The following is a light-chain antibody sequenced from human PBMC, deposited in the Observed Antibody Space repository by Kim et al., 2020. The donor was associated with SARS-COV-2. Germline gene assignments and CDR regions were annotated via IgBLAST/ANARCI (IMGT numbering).Light chain of an antibody. CDR3: SSYTSSNTWV. V-gene: IGLV2-14*03. Sequence: GQSITISCTGTSIDVGGYNYVSWYQQHPGKAPKLTIYDVTKRPSGVSDRFSGSKSGNTASLTISGLQAEDESDYYCSSYTSSNTWVFGGGTQLTVL. CDR1: SIDVGGYNY. CDR2: DVT. J-gene: IGLJ3*02.